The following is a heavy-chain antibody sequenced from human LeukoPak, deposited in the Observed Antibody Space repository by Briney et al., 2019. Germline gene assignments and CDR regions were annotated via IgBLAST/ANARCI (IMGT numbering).Heavy chain of an antibody. CDR3: ALTYYFDRRGYSYFDY. Sequence: GGSLRLSCEVSGFSVNGNYMTWVRQVPGRGLEWVALIFSGDSTDYPDSVKGRFTISRDKSKNTLHLQMDSLRPEDTAMYYCALTYYFDRRGYSYFDYWGQGALVTVSS. CDR2: IFSGDST. V-gene: IGHV3-53*01. D-gene: IGHD3-22*01. CDR1: GFSVNGNY. J-gene: IGHJ4*02.